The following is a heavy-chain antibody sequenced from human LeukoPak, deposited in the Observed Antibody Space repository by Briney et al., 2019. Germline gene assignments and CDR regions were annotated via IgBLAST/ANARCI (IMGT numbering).Heavy chain of an antibody. CDR1: GGSITSNNW. D-gene: IGHD4-23*01. CDR3: ARNSGNSDVDD. CDR2: IYHSGRT. Sequence: PSGTLSLTCAVSGGSITSNNWWSWVRQPPGKGLEWVGEIYHSGRTNYNSSLKSRVTISVDKSQNQFSLKLSSVTAADTAVYYCARNSGNSDVDDWGQGTLVTVSS. J-gene: IGHJ4*02. V-gene: IGHV4-4*02.